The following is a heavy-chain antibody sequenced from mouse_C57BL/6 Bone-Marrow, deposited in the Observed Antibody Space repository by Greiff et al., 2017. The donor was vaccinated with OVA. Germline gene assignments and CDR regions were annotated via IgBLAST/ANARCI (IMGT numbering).Heavy chain of an antibody. CDR1: GYTFTDYY. J-gene: IGHJ3*01. Sequence: EVQLQQSGPELVKPGASVKIPCKASGYTFTDYYMDWVKQSHGKSLEWIGDINSNNGGTIYNQKFKGKATLTVDKSSSTAYMELRSLTSEDTAVYYCARGGYYDYDGGAWFAYWGQGTLVTVSA. V-gene: IGHV1-18*01. D-gene: IGHD2-4*01. CDR3: ARGGYYDYDGGAWFAY. CDR2: INSNNGGT.